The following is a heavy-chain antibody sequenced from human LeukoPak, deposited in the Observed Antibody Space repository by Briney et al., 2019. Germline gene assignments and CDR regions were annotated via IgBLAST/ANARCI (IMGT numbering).Heavy chain of an antibody. V-gene: IGHV1-69*02. D-gene: IGHD3-10*01. CDR2: IIPILGIA. CDR1: GYTLHGYS. Sequence: SVKVSCKASGYTLHGYSMHWVRQAPGQGREWMGRIIPILGIANYAQKFQGRVTITADKSTSTAYMELSSLRSEDTAVYYCARSGALWFGELQDGWFDPWGQGTLVTVSS. CDR3: ARSGALWFGELQDGWFDP. J-gene: IGHJ5*02.